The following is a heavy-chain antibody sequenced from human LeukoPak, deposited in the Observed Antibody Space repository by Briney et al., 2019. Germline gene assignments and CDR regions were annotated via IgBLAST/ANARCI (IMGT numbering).Heavy chain of an antibody. CDR2: ISAYNGNT. Sequence: ASVKVSCKASGYTFTSYGISWVRQAPGQGLEWMGWISAYNGNTNYAQKLQGRVTMTTDTSTSTAYMELRSLRSDDTAVYYCAKDRGLRYFDWYWDWYFDLWGRGTLVTVSS. V-gene: IGHV1-18*01. J-gene: IGHJ2*01. CDR3: AKDRGLRYFDWYWDWYFDL. D-gene: IGHD3-9*01. CDR1: GYTFTSYG.